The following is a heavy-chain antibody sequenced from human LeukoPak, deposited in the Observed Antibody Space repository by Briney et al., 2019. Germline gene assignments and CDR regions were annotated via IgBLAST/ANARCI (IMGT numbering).Heavy chain of an antibody. J-gene: IGHJ4*02. V-gene: IGHV4-59*08. CDR2: IYYSGST. Sequence: PSETLSLTCTVSGGSISSYYWSWIRQPPGKGLEWIGYIYYSGSTNYNPSLKSRVTISVDTSKNQFSLKLSSVTAADTAVYYCARYDYGDSRGLDYWGRGTLVTVSS. CDR1: GGSISSYY. CDR3: ARYDYGDSRGLDY. D-gene: IGHD4-17*01.